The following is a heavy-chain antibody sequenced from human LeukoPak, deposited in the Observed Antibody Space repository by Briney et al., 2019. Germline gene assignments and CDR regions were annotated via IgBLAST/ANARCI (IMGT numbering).Heavy chain of an antibody. CDR3: ARENIVGSTWGDIDY. CDR2: IDARSGIT. V-gene: IGHV3-48*01. Sequence: GGSLRLSCAASGFTFTIFGLNWVRQAPGKGPEWVSYIDARSGITYYADSVQGRFTISRDDAKESVFLQMNSLRADDTAVYYCARENIVGSTWGDIDYWGQGTLVTVSS. D-gene: IGHD1-26*01. J-gene: IGHJ4*02. CDR1: GFTFTIFG.